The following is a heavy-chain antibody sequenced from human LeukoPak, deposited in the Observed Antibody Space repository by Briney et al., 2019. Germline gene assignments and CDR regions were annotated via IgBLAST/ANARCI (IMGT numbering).Heavy chain of an antibody. V-gene: IGHV4-61*08. CDR1: GGSVSSADYY. D-gene: IGHD1-1*01. CDR2: IYHTGSN. J-gene: IGHJ5*02. CDR3: ARDGGATGTGHWFDP. Sequence: SETLSLTCTVSGGSVSSADYYWSWIRHPPGKALEWIGYIYHTGSNNYKYSLKSRVTISVDTSKNQFSLKLSSVTAADTAVYYCARDGGATGTGHWFDPWGQGTLVTVSS.